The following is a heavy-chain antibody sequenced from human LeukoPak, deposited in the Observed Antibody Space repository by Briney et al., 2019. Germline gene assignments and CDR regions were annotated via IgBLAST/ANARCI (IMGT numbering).Heavy chain of an antibody. D-gene: IGHD3-9*01. Sequence: GESLKISCRGSGHDFSDYWIGWVRQMPGKGLEWMGRIDPSDSYTNYSPSFQGHVTISADKSISTAYLQWSSLKASDTAMYYCASAEMTGYYSWGQGTLVTVSS. CDR2: IDPSDSYT. CDR1: GHDFSDYW. J-gene: IGHJ5*02. V-gene: IGHV5-10-1*01. CDR3: ASAEMTGYYS.